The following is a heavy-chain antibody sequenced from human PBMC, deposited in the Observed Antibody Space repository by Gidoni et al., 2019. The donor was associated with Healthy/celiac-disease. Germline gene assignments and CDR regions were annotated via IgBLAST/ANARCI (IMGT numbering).Heavy chain of an antibody. CDR2: ISGSGGST. Sequence: EVQLLESGGGLVQPGGSLRLSCAASGFTFSRYAMSWVRQAPGKGLEWVSAISGSGGSTYYADSVKGRFTISRDNSKNTLYLQMNSLRAEDTAVYYCAKVERMAGYGRRFDYWGQGTLVTVSS. V-gene: IGHV3-23*01. D-gene: IGHD5-18*01. J-gene: IGHJ4*02. CDR1: GFTFSRYA. CDR3: AKVERMAGYGRRFDY.